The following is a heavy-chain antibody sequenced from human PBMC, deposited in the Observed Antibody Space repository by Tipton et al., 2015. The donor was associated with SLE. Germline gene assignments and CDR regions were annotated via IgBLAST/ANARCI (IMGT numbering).Heavy chain of an antibody. J-gene: IGHJ4*02. V-gene: IGHV1-2*02. CDR2: INFNSGDP. D-gene: IGHD2-15*01. Sequence: QLVQSGAEVKKPGASVKVSCKTSGYTFSAYFIHWVRQAPGQGLEWMGWINFNSGDPTYAQKFQGRVTMTRDTSINTAYMDLSRLGSDDTAVYYCARGYCSGGICLNYFDSWGQGTLVTVSS. CDR1: GYTFSAYF. CDR3: ARGYCSGGICLNYFDS.